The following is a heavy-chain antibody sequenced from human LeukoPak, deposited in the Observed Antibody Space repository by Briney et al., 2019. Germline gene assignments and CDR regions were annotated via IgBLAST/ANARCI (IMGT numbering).Heavy chain of an antibody. CDR1: GFTFSNAW. J-gene: IGHJ4*02. D-gene: IGHD2-2*01. Sequence: GGSLRLSCAASGFTFSNAWMSWVRQAPGKGLEWVGHIKSKTDGGTTDYAAPVKGRFTISRDDSKNTLYLQMNSLKTEDTAVYYCTTDPSRGYCSSTSCHPFDYWGQGTLVTVSS. CDR2: IKSKTDGGTT. CDR3: TTDPSRGYCSSTSCHPFDY. V-gene: IGHV3-15*01.